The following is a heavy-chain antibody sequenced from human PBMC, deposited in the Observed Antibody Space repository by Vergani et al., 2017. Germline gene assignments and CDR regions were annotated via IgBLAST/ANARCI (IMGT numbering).Heavy chain of an antibody. CDR3: ARXREEAYYYDSSGYYSSRWFDP. CDR1: GYTFTSYG. J-gene: IGHJ5*02. V-gene: IGHV1-18*01. D-gene: IGHD3-22*01. Sequence: QVQLVQSGAEVKKPGASVKVSCKASGYTFTSYGISWVRQAPGQGLEWMGWISAYNGNSNYAQKLQGRVTMTTDTSTSTAYMELRSLRSDDTAVYYCARXREEAYYYDSSGYYSSRWFDPWGQGTLVTVSS. CDR2: ISAYNGNS.